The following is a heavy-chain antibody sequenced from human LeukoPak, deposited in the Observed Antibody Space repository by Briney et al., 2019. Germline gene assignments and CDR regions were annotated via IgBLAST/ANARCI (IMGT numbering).Heavy chain of an antibody. CDR1: VYTFSLSA. Sequence: PGGSLRLSCAASVYTFSLSARTWARQAPGKGLEWVSAISGSGGNTYYADSVKGRFTISRDNSKNTLYLQMNSLRAEDTAVYYFSKDRSSSFLPVAYWVQGTLVTVSS. CDR3: SKDRSSSFLPVAY. J-gene: IGHJ4*02. CDR2: ISGSGGNT. D-gene: IGHD6-13*01. V-gene: IGHV3-23*01.